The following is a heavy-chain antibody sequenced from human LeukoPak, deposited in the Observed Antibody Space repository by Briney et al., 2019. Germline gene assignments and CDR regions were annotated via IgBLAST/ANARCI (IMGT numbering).Heavy chain of an antibody. Sequence: GGSLRLSCAASGFTFSSYSMNWVRQAPGKGLEWVSSISSSSYVYYADSVKGRFTISRDNAKNSLYLQMNSLRAEDTAVYYCARDSSSGWYDYWGQGTLVTVSS. J-gene: IGHJ4*02. CDR2: ISSSSYV. CDR3: ARDSSSGWYDY. CDR1: GFTFSSYS. V-gene: IGHV3-21*01. D-gene: IGHD6-19*01.